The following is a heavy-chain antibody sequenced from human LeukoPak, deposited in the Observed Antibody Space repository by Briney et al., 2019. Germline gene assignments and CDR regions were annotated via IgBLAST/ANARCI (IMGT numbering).Heavy chain of an antibody. CDR2: ISSTESST. CDR1: GFTFSTYP. Sequence: PGGSLRLSCAASGFTFSTYPIHWVRQAPGKRLEYVSSISSTESSTHYADSVRGRFTISRDNAKNSLNLQMNSLRDEDTAVYYCARGSSGSKIDYWGQGTLVTVSS. CDR3: ARGSSGSKIDY. J-gene: IGHJ4*02. V-gene: IGHV3-64*04. D-gene: IGHD7-27*01.